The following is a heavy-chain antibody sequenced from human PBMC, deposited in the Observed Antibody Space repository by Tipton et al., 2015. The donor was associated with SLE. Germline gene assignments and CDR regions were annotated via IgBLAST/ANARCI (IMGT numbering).Heavy chain of an antibody. V-gene: IGHV4-30-2*01. CDR1: GGSISSGGYS. D-gene: IGHD3-16*01. J-gene: IGHJ4*02. CDR3: ATQGYYDSSFDY. Sequence: LRLSCAVSGGSISSGGYSWSWIRQPLGKGLEWIGYIYHNGNTYYNPSLNSRVTMSLDRSRNQFSLKLTSVTAADTAVYYCATQGYYDSSFDYWGQGTLVTVSS. CDR2: IYHNGNT.